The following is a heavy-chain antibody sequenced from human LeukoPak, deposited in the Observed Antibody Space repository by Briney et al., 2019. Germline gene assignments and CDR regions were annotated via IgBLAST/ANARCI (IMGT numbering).Heavy chain of an antibody. CDR1: GGTFSSYA. CDR2: IIPTLGIA. J-gene: IGHJ4*02. CDR3: ASPPKGGLSSSSDLDY. Sequence: SVKVSCKASGGTFSSYAFNWVRQAPGQGLEWMGRIIPTLGIANYAQKFQGRVTITADKSTSTAYMELSSLRSEDTAVYYCASPPKGGLSSSSDLDYWGQGTLVTVSS. D-gene: IGHD6-6*01. V-gene: IGHV1-69*04.